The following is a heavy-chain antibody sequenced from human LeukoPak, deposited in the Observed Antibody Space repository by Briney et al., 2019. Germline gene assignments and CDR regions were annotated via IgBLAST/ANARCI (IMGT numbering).Heavy chain of an antibody. Sequence: PGGSLRLSCAASGFTFSSYAVHWVRQAPSRGLEWVAGISYGGSNKYHAESVKGRFTISRDNSKNTLYLQMNSLRDEDTAIYYCATTYTTGWSKPFDYWGQGTLVTVSS. CDR2: ISYGGSNK. V-gene: IGHV3-30*01. CDR3: ATTYTTGWSKPFDY. D-gene: IGHD6-19*01. J-gene: IGHJ4*02. CDR1: GFTFSSYA.